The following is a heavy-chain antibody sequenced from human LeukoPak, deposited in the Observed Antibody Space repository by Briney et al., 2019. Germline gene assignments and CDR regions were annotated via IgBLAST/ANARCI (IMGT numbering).Heavy chain of an antibody. D-gene: IGHD1-26*01. Sequence: SETLSLTCAVYGGSFSGYYWSWIRQPPGKGLEWIGEINHSGSTNYNPSLKSRVTISVDTSKNQFSLKLSPVTAADTAVYYCARRRYSGSYYYYYYMDVWGKGTTVTISS. CDR2: INHSGST. CDR3: ARRRYSGSYYYYYYMDV. V-gene: IGHV4-34*01. J-gene: IGHJ6*03. CDR1: GGSFSGYY.